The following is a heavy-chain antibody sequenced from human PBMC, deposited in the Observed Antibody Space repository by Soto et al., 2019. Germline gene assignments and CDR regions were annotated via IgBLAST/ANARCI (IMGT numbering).Heavy chain of an antibody. D-gene: IGHD3-3*01. V-gene: IGHV1-8*01. J-gene: IGHJ3*02. CDR3: ERGRYDFWSGYVDAFDI. CDR2: MNPNSGNT. CDR1: GYTFTSYD. Sequence: ASVKVSCKASGYTFTSYDINWVRQATGQGLEWMGWMNPNSGNTGYAQKFQGRVTMTRNTSISTAYMELSSLRSEDTAVYYCERGRYDFWSGYVDAFDIWGQGTMVTVSS.